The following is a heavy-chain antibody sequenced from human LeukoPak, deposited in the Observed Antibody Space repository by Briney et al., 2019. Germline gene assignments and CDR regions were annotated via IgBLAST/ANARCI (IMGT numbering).Heavy chain of an antibody. CDR1: GFIFSSYA. V-gene: IGHV3-30-3*01. CDR3: ARVMIFGVVIDAFDI. D-gene: IGHD3-3*01. J-gene: IGHJ3*02. CDR2: ISYDGSNK. Sequence: GGSLRLSCAASGFIFSSYAMHWVRQAPGKGLEWVAVISYDGSNKYYADSVKGRFTISRDNSKNTLYLQMNSLRAEDTAVYYCARVMIFGVVIDAFDIWGQGTMVTVSS.